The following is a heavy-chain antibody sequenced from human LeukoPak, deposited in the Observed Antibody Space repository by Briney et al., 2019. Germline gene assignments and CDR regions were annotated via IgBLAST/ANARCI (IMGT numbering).Heavy chain of an antibody. D-gene: IGHD1-26*01. CDR2: MCISGYPS. J-gene: IGHJ6*03. V-gene: IGHV3-11*01. CDR1: VLTFRDYY. CDR3: VKFRRATDHYYYHMDV. Sequence: PGWAVRLSRLGSVLTFRDYYRRGVGPAACRGGAGISYMCISGYPSYYAESAKGRFTISSDNSKNTEYLQMNRLKVEDTAVYYCVKFRRATDHYYYHMDVWGKGTTVTVSS.